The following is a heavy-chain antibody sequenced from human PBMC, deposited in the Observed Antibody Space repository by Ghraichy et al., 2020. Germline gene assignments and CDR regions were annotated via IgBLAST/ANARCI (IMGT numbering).Heavy chain of an antibody. V-gene: IGHV1-2*02. D-gene: IGHD2-2*01. CDR2: INPKSGGT. J-gene: IGHJ5*02. Sequence: ASVKVSCKASGYTFTGYYIHWVRQATGQGPEWMGWINPKSGGTKYAQTFQGRVTMTRDTSINTAYMELSSLRSDDAAVYYCARDVDPEYQLGWFDPWGQGTLVTVSS. CDR1: GYTFTGYY. CDR3: ARDVDPEYQLGWFDP.